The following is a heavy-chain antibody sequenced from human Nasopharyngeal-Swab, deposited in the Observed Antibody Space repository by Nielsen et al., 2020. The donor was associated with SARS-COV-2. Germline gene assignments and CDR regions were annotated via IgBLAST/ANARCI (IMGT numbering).Heavy chain of an antibody. CDR2: IIPILGIA. D-gene: IGHD6-19*01. V-gene: IGHV1-69*02. CDR3: ARRKMAVAGTWWFDP. J-gene: IGHJ5*02. Sequence: CGGQAPGQGLEWMGRIIPILGIANYEQKFQGRVTSTADKSTSTAYMELSSLRSEDTAVYYCARRKMAVAGTWWFDPWGQGTLVTVSS.